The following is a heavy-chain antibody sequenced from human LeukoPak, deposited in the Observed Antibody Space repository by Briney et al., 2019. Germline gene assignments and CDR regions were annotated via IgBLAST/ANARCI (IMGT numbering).Heavy chain of an antibody. CDR3: ARVAAVAHFDY. V-gene: IGHV4-61*01. J-gene: IGHJ4*02. D-gene: IGHD6-19*01. CDR1: GGSVSSGSYY. Sequence: SETLSLTCTVSGGSVSSGSYYWSWIRQPPGKGLEWIGYIYYSGSTNYNPSLESRVTISVDTSKNQFSLKLSSVTAADTAVYYCARVAAVAHFDYWGQGTLVTVSS. CDR2: IYYSGST.